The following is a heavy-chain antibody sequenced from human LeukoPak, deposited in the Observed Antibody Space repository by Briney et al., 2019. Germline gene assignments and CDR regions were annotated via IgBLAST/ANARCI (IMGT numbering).Heavy chain of an antibody. J-gene: IGHJ4*02. CDR1: GFTFSIYW. Sequence: GGSLRLSCAASGFTFSIYWMHWVRQAPGQGLLWVSHINNDGRSTKYADFVKGRFTISRDNAKNTLFLQMNSLRVEDTAVYFCVRDDWGPDYGGQGTLVTVSS. D-gene: IGHD3-9*01. V-gene: IGHV3-74*03. CDR3: VRDDWGPDY. CDR2: INNDGRST.